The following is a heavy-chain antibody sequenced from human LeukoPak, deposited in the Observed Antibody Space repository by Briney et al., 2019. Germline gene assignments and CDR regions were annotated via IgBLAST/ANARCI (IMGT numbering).Heavy chain of an antibody. Sequence: GGSLRLSCAASGFTVSSNYMSWVRQAPGKGLEWVSVIYSGGSTYYADSVKGRFTISRDNSKNTLYLQMNSLRAEDTAVYYCAKRRNYYDSSGYYSYYFDYWGQGTLVTVSS. CDR2: IYSGGST. D-gene: IGHD3-22*01. CDR1: GFTVSSNY. V-gene: IGHV3-66*01. J-gene: IGHJ4*02. CDR3: AKRRNYYDSSGYYSYYFDY.